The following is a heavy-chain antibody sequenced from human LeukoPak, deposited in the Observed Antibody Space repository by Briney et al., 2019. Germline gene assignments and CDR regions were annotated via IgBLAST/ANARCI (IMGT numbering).Heavy chain of an antibody. D-gene: IGHD2-15*01. CDR1: GFTFSRYW. V-gene: IGHV3-74*01. Sequence: GGSLRLSCAASGFTFSRYWMHWVRQAPGKGLVWVSHINSDGSNTNYADYVKGRFTISRDNAKNTLYLQLNSLRAEDTAVYYCAREVGHYYGMDVWGQGTTVTVSS. CDR2: INSDGSNT. J-gene: IGHJ6*02. CDR3: AREVGHYYGMDV.